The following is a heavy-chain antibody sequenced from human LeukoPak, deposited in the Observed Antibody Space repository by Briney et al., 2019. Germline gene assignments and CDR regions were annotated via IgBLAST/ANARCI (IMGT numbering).Heavy chain of an antibody. J-gene: IGHJ6*03. V-gene: IGHV3-74*01. Sequence: GGCLRLSCAASGFTFSNYWMPWVRQAPGKGLGWVSRINSDGSSTSYADSVKGRFTISRDNAKNTLYLQMDSLRAEDTAVYYCARVSSGSYFGYYYYYMDVWGKETTVTVSS. D-gene: IGHD1-26*01. CDR1: GFTFSNYW. CDR2: INSDGSST. CDR3: ARVSSGSYFGYYYYYMDV.